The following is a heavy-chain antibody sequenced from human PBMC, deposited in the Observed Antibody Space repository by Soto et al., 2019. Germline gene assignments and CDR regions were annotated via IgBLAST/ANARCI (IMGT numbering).Heavy chain of an antibody. J-gene: IGHJ4*02. CDR3: ARHVNFDY. Sequence: GGSLKISCKASGYTFTTYWIGWVRQMPGKGLEWMGIIYPGDSDTRYNPSFQGRVTISADRSISTAYLQWSSLKASDTAMYYCARHVNFDYWGQGTPVTVSS. CDR1: GYTFTTYW. V-gene: IGHV5-51*01. CDR2: IYPGDSDT.